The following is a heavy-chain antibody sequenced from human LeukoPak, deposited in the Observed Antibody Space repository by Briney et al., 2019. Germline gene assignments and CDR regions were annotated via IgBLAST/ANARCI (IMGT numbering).Heavy chain of an antibody. CDR2: MNPNSGNT. Sequence: ASVKVSCKASGYTFTSYDINWVRQATGQGLEWMGWMNPNSGNTGYAQKFQGRVTMTRNTSISTAYMELSSLRSEDTAVYYCARGNSSSWPLDYWGQGTLVTVSS. CDR3: ARGNSSSWPLDY. V-gene: IGHV1-8*01. J-gene: IGHJ4*02. D-gene: IGHD6-13*01. CDR1: GYTFTSYD.